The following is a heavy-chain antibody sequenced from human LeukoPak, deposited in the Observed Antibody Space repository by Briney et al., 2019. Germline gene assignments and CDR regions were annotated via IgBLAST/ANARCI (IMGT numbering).Heavy chain of an antibody. CDR1: GGSISSSSYY. CDR2: IYYSGST. D-gene: IGHD3-9*01. J-gene: IGHJ3*02. V-gene: IGHV4-39*01. CDR3: ARHRIARYYDILTGAFDI. Sequence: SETLSLTCTVSGGSISSSSYYWGWIRQPPGKGLEWIGSIYYSGSTYYNPALKSRFTISVDTSKNQFSLKLSSVTAADTAVYYCARHRIARYYDILTGAFDIWGQGTMVTVSS.